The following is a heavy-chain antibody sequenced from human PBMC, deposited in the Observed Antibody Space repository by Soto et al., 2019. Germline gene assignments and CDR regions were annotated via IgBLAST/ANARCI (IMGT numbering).Heavy chain of an antibody. J-gene: IGHJ1*01. CDR2: IKQDGSEK. V-gene: IGHV3-7*03. CDR1: GFPFSTYW. D-gene: IGHD2-2*01. CDR3: ARDWRYCSSTSCPLAEYFQH. Sequence: EVQLVESGGGLVQPGGSLRLSCAASGFPFSTYWMSWVRQAPGKGLEWVANIKQDGSEKYYVDSVKGRFTISRDNAKNSLYLQMNSLRAEDTAVYYCARDWRYCSSTSCPLAEYFQHWGQGTLVTVSS.